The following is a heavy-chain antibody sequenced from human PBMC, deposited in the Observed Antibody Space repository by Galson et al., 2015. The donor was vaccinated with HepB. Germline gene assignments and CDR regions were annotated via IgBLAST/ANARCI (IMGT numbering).Heavy chain of an antibody. CDR2: IIPIFGIA. CDR1: GGTFSSYA. Sequence: SVKVSCKASGGTFSSYAISWVRQAPGQGLEWMGGIIPIFGIANYAQKFQGRVTITADESTSTAYMELSSLRSEDTAVYYCARDGGIAVAAHSHWGQGTLVTVSS. V-gene: IGHV1-69*13. CDR3: ARDGGIAVAAHSH. D-gene: IGHD6-19*01. J-gene: IGHJ4*02.